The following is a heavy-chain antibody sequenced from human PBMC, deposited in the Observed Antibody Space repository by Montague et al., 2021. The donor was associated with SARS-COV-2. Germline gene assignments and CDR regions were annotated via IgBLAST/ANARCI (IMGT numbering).Heavy chain of an antibody. J-gene: IGHJ6*02. CDR2: TYYRSKWYN. CDR3: TSGREGNYNVMDV. Sequence: CAISGDSVSSHSATWNWVRQSPSRGLEWLGRTYYRSKWYNDYAVPVRVRVTIHPNTTKNQFSLQLNSVTPEDTAIYYCTSGREGNYNVMDVWGQGTTVTVSS. D-gene: IGHD1-1*01. CDR1: GDSVSSHSAT. V-gene: IGHV6-1*01.